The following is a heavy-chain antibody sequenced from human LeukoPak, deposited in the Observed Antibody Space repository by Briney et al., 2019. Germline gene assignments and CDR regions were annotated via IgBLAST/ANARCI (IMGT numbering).Heavy chain of an antibody. D-gene: IGHD2-2*01. CDR2: ISAYNGNT. J-gene: IGHJ5*02. CDR1: GYTFTSYG. V-gene: IGHV1-18*01. Sequence: GASVKVSCKASGYTFTSYGISWVRQAPGQGLEWMGWISAYNGNTNYTQKLQGRVTMTTDTPTSTAYMELRSLRSDDTAVYYCASVGCSSTSCYRNNWFDPWGQGTLVTVSS. CDR3: ASVGCSSTSCYRNNWFDP.